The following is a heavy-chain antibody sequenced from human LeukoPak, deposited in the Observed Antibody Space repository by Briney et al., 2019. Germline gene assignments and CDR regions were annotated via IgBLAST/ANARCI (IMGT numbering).Heavy chain of an antibody. CDR2: INHSGRT. CDR1: GGSFSGYY. CDR3: ARGRGYCSGGSCSRPPSYYYYYMDV. V-gene: IGHV4-34*01. Sequence: SETLSLTCAVYGGSFSGYYWSWIRQPPGKGLEWIGEINHSGRTNYNPSLKSRVTTSVDTYKNQFSLKLSSVTAADTAVYYCARGRGYCSGGSCSRPPSYYYYYMDVWGKGTTVTVSS. J-gene: IGHJ6*03. D-gene: IGHD2-15*01.